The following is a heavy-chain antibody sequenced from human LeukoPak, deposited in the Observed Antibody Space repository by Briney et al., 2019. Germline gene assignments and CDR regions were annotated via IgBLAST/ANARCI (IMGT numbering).Heavy chain of an antibody. J-gene: IGHJ4*02. CDR3: AREFPLGWQQLVYAFDY. D-gene: IGHD6-13*01. CDR1: GDSVSSNSAA. V-gene: IGHV6-1*01. Sequence: SQTLSLTCAISGDSVSSNSAAWNWIRQSPSRGLEWLGRTYYRSKWYNDYAVSVKSRITINPDTSKNQFSLQLNSVTPEDTAVYYCAREFPLGWQQLVYAFDYWGQGTLVTASS. CDR2: TYYRSKWYN.